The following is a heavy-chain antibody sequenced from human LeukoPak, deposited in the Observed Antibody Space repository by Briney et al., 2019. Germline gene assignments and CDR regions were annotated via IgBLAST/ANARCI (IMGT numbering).Heavy chain of an antibody. Sequence: ASVEVSCKASGYTFTGYYLHWVRQAPGQGLEWMGWINPHSGGTNYAQKFQGRVTMTRDTSISTAYMELSRLRSDDTAVYYCAIDYSNYVVGFYFDYWGQGTLVTVSS. CDR3: AIDYSNYVVGFYFDY. CDR2: INPHSGGT. J-gene: IGHJ4*02. D-gene: IGHD4-11*01. CDR1: GYTFTGYY. V-gene: IGHV1-2*02.